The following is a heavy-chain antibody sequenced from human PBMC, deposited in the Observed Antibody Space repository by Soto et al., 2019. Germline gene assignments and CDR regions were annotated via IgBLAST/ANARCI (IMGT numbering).Heavy chain of an antibody. V-gene: IGHV5-51*01. CDR1: GYIFTNSW. CDR2: IYPGDSDT. J-gene: IGHJ6*02. Sequence: GESLKISCKGSGYIFTNSWIGWVRQMPGKGLEWMGIIYPGDSDTRYSPSFQGQVTTSADKSITTAYLQWSSLTASDTAMYYCARLQAAMPAAAGMDVWGQGTAVTVS. CDR3: ARLQAAMPAAAGMDV. D-gene: IGHD2-2*01.